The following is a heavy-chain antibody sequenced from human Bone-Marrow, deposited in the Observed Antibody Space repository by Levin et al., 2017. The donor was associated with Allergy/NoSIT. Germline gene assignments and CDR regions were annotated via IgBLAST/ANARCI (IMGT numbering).Heavy chain of an antibody. CDR2: IKQDGSEQ. J-gene: IGHJ4*02. D-gene: IGHD3-10*01. Sequence: GGSLRLSCTASGFILSNYWMSWVRQAPGKRPEWVANIKQDGSEQYYMDSVKGRFTISRDNAKNSLYFQMDRLRAEDTAVYYCARTRNSGTYYYFDLWGQGTLVTVSS. V-gene: IGHV3-7*01. CDR1: GFILSNYW. CDR3: ARTRNSGTYYYFDL.